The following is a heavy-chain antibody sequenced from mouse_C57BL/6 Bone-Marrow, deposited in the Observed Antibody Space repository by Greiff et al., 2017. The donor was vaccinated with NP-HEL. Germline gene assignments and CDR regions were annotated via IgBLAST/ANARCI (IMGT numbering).Heavy chain of an antibody. CDR1: GFNIKDDY. CDR2: IDPENGDT. V-gene: IGHV14-4*01. D-gene: IGHD2-1*01. Sequence: VQLQQSGAELVRPGASVKLSCTASGFNIKDDYMHRVKQRPEQGLEWIGWIDPENGDTEYASKFQGKATITADTSSNTAYLQLSSLTSEDTAVYYCTTSVYYGNPGAYWGQGTLVTVSA. J-gene: IGHJ3*01. CDR3: TTSVYYGNPGAY.